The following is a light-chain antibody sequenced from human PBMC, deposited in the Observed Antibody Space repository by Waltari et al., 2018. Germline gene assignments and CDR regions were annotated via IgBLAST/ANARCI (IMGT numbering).Light chain of an antibody. CDR2: GAS. J-gene: IGKJ4*01. CDR1: QSVSSK. V-gene: IGKV3-15*01. Sequence: EIVMTQSPATLSVSPGERATLSCRASQSVSSKLAWYQQKPGQAPRLLIYGASTRATGVPARFSGSGSGPEYILTISSRQSEDFAVYYCQQYNEWPPLTFGGGTKVDIK. CDR3: QQYNEWPPLT.